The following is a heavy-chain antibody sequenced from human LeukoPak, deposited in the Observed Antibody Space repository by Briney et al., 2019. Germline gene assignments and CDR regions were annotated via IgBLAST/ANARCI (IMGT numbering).Heavy chain of an antibody. CDR2: IYYSGST. CDR3: ARGRGDISE. D-gene: IGHD3-9*01. Sequence: PSETLSLTCTVSGGSISSYYWSWIRQPPGKGLEWIGYIYYSGSTNYNPSLKSRVTISVDTSKNQFSLKLSSVTAADTAVYYCARGRGDISEWGQGTLVTVSS. CDR1: GGSISSYY. V-gene: IGHV4-59*01. J-gene: IGHJ4*02.